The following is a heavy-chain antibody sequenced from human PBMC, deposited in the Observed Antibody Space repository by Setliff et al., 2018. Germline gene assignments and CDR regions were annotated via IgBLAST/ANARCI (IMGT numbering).Heavy chain of an antibody. J-gene: IGHJ4*01. CDR3: ARADHLVTTTFDY. CDR1: GYSLSNYV. D-gene: IGHD4-17*01. CDR2: INTKTGDP. V-gene: IGHV7-4-1*02. Sequence: ASVKVSCKASGYSLSNYVMNWVRQAPGQGLEWTGWINTKTGDPSYAQGYTGRFAFSLDTSDSTTYLDISTLKAEDTATYFCARADHLVTTTFDYWGQGTLVTVSS.